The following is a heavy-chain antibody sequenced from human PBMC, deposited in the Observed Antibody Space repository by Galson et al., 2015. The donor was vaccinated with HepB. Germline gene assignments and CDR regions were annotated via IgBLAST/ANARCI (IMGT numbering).Heavy chain of an antibody. D-gene: IGHD6-19*01. CDR2: INSDGSST. Sequence: SLRLSCAASGFTFSSYWMHWVRQAPGKGLVWVSRINSDGSSTSYADSVKGRFTISRDNAKNTLYLQMNSLRAEDTAVYYCARERQWLAYYYYGMGVWGQGTTVTVSS. CDR3: ARERQWLAYYYYGMGV. J-gene: IGHJ6*02. CDR1: GFTFSSYW. V-gene: IGHV3-74*01.